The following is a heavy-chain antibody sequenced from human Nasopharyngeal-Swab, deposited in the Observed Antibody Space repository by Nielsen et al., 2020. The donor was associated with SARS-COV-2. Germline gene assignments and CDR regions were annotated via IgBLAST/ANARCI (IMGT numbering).Heavy chain of an antibody. D-gene: IGHD6-6*01. CDR2: ISISGNKL. Sequence: GRSLRLSCAASGFSFSNHGMSWVRQAPGKGLEWVSAISISGNKLYYADSVRDRFTISRDNSKNTLYLQMNSLRAEDTAVYYCAQEIRPNDYWGQGTLVTVSS. J-gene: IGHJ4*02. CDR1: GFSFSNHG. CDR3: AQEIRPNDY. V-gene: IGHV3-23*01.